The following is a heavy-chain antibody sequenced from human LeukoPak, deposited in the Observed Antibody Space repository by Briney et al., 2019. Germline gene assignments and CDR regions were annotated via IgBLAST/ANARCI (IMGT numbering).Heavy chain of an antibody. CDR1: GVTFSDNY. CDR3: ARVGEYSSGWFNYYYMDV. CDR2: IRNKATSYTT. D-gene: IGHD6-19*01. J-gene: IGHJ6*03. Sequence: GGSLRLSCAASGVTFSDNYMDWVRQAPGKGLEWVGRIRNKATSYTTEYAASVKGRFTVSRDDSKNSLYLQMNSLKSEDTAVYYCARVGEYSSGWFNYYYMDVWGKGTTVTVSS. V-gene: IGHV3-72*01.